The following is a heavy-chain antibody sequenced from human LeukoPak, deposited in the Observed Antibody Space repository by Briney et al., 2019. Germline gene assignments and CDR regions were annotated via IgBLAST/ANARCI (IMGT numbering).Heavy chain of an antibody. V-gene: IGHV1-46*01. CDR2: INPSGGTT. D-gene: IGHD6-19*01. J-gene: IGHJ4*02. CDR1: GYTFTSYH. CDR3: ASYLSGWPLKY. Sequence: ASVKVSCKASGYTFTSYHIHWVRQAPGQGLEWMGLINPSGGTTSYAQKFQGRVTTTRDMSTSTVYMELSSLRSEDTAVYYCASYLSGWPLKYWGQGTLVIVSS.